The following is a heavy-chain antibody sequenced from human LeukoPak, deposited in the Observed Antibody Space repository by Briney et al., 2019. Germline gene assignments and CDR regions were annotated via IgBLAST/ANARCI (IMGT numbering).Heavy chain of an antibody. Sequence: SETLSLTCTVSGYSISSGYYWGWIRQPPGKGLEWTGSIDHSGSTYYNPSLKSRVTISVDTSKNQFSLKLSSVTAADTAVYYCARTTYYYYYYMDVWGKGTTVTISS. V-gene: IGHV4-38-2*02. J-gene: IGHJ6*03. CDR2: IDHSGST. CDR3: ARTTYYYYYYMDV. D-gene: IGHD4-17*01. CDR1: GYSISSGYY.